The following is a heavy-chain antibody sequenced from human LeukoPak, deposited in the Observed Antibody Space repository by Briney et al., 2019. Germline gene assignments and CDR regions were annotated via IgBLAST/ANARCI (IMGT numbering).Heavy chain of an antibody. CDR1: GFTFSSYA. J-gene: IGHJ4*02. Sequence: GGSLRLSCAASGFTFSSYAMQWVRQAPGKGLEWVAVILYDGSNKYYADSVKGRFTISRDNSKNTLYLQMNSLRAEDTAVYYCARDVGLYYYDSRGGDYWGQGTLVTVSS. CDR3: ARDVGLYYYDSRGGDY. D-gene: IGHD3-22*01. CDR2: ILYDGSNK. V-gene: IGHV3-30-3*01.